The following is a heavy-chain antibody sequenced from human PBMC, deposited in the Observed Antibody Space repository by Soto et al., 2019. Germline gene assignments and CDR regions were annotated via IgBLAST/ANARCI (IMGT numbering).Heavy chain of an antibody. CDR2: IKQDGDKK. CDR3: ARDRMGDEYFDY. V-gene: IGHV3-7*01. D-gene: IGHD3-16*01. CDR1: GFDFSYFW. J-gene: IGHJ4*02. Sequence: GGSLRLSCAASGFDFSYFWMAWIRQAPGKGLEWVANIKQDGDKKYYVDSVEGRFTISRDNAKNSLYLQMDSLRAEDTALYLCARDRMGDEYFDYLGPGTQVTVSS.